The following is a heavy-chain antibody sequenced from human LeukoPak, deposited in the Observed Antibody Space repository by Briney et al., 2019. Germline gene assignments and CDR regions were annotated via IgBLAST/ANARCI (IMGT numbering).Heavy chain of an antibody. CDR2: IYYSGST. V-gene: IGHV4-61*01. J-gene: IGHJ4*02. Sequence: SETLSLTCTVSGGSISNSNSYWGWIRQPPGEGLEWIGYIYYSGSTSYNPSLKSRVTISVDTSKNQFSLKLSSVTAADTAVYYCARDILATSIAAPYYWGQGTLVTVSS. CDR1: GGSISNSNSY. D-gene: IGHD6-13*01. CDR3: ARDILATSIAAPYY.